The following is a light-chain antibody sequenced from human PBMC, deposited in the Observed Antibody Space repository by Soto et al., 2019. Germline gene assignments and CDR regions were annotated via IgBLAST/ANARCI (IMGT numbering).Light chain of an antibody. CDR2: GNT. CDR3: SSYGGRYNYV. J-gene: IGLJ1*01. CDR1: SSNIGAGYD. V-gene: IGLV1-40*01. Sequence: QSVLTQPPSVSGAPGQRVTISCTGSSSNIGAGYDVHWYQQFPGTTPKFLIYGNTNRPSGVPDRFSGSKSGNTAFLTVSGLQAEDEADYYCSSYGGRYNYVFGTGTKVTVL.